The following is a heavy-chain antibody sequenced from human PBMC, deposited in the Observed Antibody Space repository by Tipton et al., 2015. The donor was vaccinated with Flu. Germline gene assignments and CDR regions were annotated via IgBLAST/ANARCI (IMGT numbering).Heavy chain of an antibody. Sequence: TLSLTCTVPGGSISSYYWSWIRQPAGKGLEWIGRIYTSGSTNYNPSLKSRVTMSVDTSKNQFSLKLSSVTAADTAVYYCAREGYYYDDAFDIWGQGTMVTVSS. J-gene: IGHJ3*02. D-gene: IGHD3-22*01. CDR3: AREGYYYDDAFDI. V-gene: IGHV4-4*07. CDR2: IYTSGST. CDR1: GGSISSYY.